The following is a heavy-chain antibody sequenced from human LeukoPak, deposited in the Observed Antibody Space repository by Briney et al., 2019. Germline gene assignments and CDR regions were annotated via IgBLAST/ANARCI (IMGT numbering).Heavy chain of an antibody. CDR2: INHSGST. CDR1: GGSFSGYY. V-gene: IGHV4-34*01. J-gene: IGHJ3*02. D-gene: IGHD2-2*01. CDR3: ARDDPDIVVVPAASPGAFDI. Sequence: SETLSLTCAVYGGSFSGYYWSWIRQPPGKELEWIGEINHSGSTNYNPSLKSRVTISVDTSKNQFSLKLSSVTAADTAVYYCARDDPDIVVVPAASPGAFDIWGQGTMVTVSS.